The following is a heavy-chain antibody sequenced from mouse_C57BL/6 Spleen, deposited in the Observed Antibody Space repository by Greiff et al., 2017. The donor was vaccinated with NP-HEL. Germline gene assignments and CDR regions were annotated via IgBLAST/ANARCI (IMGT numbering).Heavy chain of an antibody. V-gene: IGHV2-2*01. Sequence: VKLVESGPGLVQPSQRLSITCTVSGFSLTSYGVHWVRQSPGKGLEWLGVIWSGGSTDYNAAFISRLSISKDNSKSQVFFKMNSLQADDTAIYYCARNGAGTRNYFDYWGQGTTLTVSS. D-gene: IGHD4-1*01. CDR2: IWSGGST. CDR3: ARNGAGTRNYFDY. CDR1: GFSLTSYG. J-gene: IGHJ2*01.